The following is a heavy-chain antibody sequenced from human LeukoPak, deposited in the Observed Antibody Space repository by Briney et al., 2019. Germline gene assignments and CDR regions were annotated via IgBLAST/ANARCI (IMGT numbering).Heavy chain of an antibody. V-gene: IGHV3-30*04. Sequence: GRSLRLSCAASGFTFSSYAMHWVRQAPGKGLDWVAVISYDGSNKYYADSVKGRFTISRDNSKNTLYLQMNSLRAEDTAVYYCARDGHDYGDFGNWFDPWGQGTLVTVSS. CDR2: ISYDGSNK. D-gene: IGHD4-17*01. J-gene: IGHJ5*02. CDR1: GFTFSSYA. CDR3: ARDGHDYGDFGNWFDP.